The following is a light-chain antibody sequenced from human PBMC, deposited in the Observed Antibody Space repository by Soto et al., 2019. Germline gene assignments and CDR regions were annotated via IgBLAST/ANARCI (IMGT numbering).Light chain of an antibody. Sequence: QSALTQPASVSGSPGQSITISCTGSSSDVGGRNYVSWYQQHPGKGPTLMIYEVTKRPSGVSNRFSGSKSGNTASLTISGVQAEDAADYSCSSYTFTSTRYVFGTGAKVTV. V-gene: IGLV2-14*01. CDR1: SSDVGGRNY. J-gene: IGLJ1*01. CDR3: SSYTFTSTRYV. CDR2: EVT.